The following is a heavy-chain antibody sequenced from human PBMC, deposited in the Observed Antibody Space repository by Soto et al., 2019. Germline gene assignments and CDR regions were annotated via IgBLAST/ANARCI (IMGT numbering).Heavy chain of an antibody. Sequence: QVQLVQSGAEVKKPGASVKVSCKASGYTFTTYDINWVRQATGQGPEWMGWMNPTSGNTGYAQRFQGRVTMTRDTSITTAYMELSSLRSEDTAVYYCARETVVPAAIPFDYWGQGTLVTVSS. D-gene: IGHD2-2*02. CDR2: MNPTSGNT. V-gene: IGHV1-8*01. CDR1: GYTFTTYD. J-gene: IGHJ4*02. CDR3: ARETVVPAAIPFDY.